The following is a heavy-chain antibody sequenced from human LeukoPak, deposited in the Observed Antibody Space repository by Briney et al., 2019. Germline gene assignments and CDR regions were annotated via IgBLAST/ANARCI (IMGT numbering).Heavy chain of an antibody. V-gene: IGHV4-34*01. CDR3: ARVSYYYDSSGYPIYYYYYGMDV. Sequence: SETLSLTCAVYGGSFSGYYWSWIRQPPGKGLEWFGEINHSGSTNYNPSLKSRVTISVDTSKNQFSLKLSSVTAADTAVYYCARVSYYYDSSGYPIYYYYYGMDVWGQGTTVTVSS. CDR2: INHSGST. CDR1: GGSFSGYY. D-gene: IGHD3-22*01. J-gene: IGHJ6*02.